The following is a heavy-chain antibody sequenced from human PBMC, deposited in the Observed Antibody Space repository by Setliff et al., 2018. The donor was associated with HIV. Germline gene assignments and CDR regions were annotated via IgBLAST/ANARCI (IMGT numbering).Heavy chain of an antibody. V-gene: IGHV4-4*08. CDR2: VQNRGTT. CDR3: ARDRHIAVSGDDAFDI. D-gene: IGHD6-19*01. CDR1: RGSINDDY. J-gene: IGHJ3*02. Sequence: SETLSLTCTVSRGSINDDYWSWIRQSPGKGLEWIGYVQNRGTTNYTSSLKSRVTISVDTSRNQFSLKLTSVTAADTAVYYCARDRHIAVSGDDAFDIWGQGTLVTVSS.